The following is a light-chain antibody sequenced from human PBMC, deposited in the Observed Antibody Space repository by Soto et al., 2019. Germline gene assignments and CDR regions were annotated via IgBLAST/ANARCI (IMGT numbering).Light chain of an antibody. CDR1: QSISSW. J-gene: IGKJ1*01. CDR3: QQYNSYPWT. V-gene: IGKV1-5*01. CDR2: DAS. Sequence: IQMTQSPSSLSASIGDRVTITCRASQSISSWLAWYQQKPGKAPKLLIYDASSLESGVPSRFSGSGSGTEFTLTICSLQPDDFATYYCQQYNSYPWTFGQGTNVDI.